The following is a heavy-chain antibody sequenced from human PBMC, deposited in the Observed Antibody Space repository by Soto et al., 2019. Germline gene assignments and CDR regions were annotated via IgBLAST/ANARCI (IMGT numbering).Heavy chain of an antibody. V-gene: IGHV3-74*01. Sequence: PGGSLRLSCAASGFSFSTYWMHWVRQAPGKGLVWVSRIDSDGSSTNYADSVKGRFTISRDNAKNTLYLQMNSLRAEDTAVYYCTRWWGDQPFDYWGQGTLVTVSS. CDR3: TRWWGDQPFDY. D-gene: IGHD2-15*01. J-gene: IGHJ4*02. CDR2: IDSDGSST. CDR1: GFSFSTYW.